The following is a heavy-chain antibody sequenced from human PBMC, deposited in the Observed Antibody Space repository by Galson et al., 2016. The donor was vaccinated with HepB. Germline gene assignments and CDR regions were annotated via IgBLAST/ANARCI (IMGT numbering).Heavy chain of an antibody. D-gene: IGHD3-16*01. J-gene: IGHJ4*02. V-gene: IGHV3-33*01. CDR3: AREPSWDDYYFDY. Sequence: SLRLSCAASGFTFSSYGMHWVRQAPGKGLEWVAVIWSDGDNKNYADSVKGRFTISRDNSKSTLSLQMNSLRVEDTAVYYCAREPSWDDYYFDYWGQGSLVTDSS. CDR1: GFTFSSYG. CDR2: IWSDGDNK.